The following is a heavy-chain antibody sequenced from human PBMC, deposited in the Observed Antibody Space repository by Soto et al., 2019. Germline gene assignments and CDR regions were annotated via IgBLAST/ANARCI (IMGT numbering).Heavy chain of an antibody. CDR1: GGSISSSSYY. CDR3: ARRVLLWFGGYGMDV. D-gene: IGHD3-10*01. V-gene: IGHV4-39*01. Sequence: SETLSLTCTVSGGSISSSSYYWGWIRQPPGKGLEWIGSIYYSGSTYYNPSLKSRVTISVDTSKNQFSLKLSSVTAADTAVYYCARRVLLWFGGYGMDVWGQGTTVTVSS. CDR2: IYYSGST. J-gene: IGHJ6*02.